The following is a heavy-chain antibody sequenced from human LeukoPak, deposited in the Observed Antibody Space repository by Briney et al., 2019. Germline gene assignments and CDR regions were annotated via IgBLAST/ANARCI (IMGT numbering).Heavy chain of an antibody. J-gene: IGHJ4*02. CDR1: GGSISSSSYY. CDR3: ARAPYYYDSSGYED. V-gene: IGHV4-39*07. CDR2: IYYSGST. D-gene: IGHD3-22*01. Sequence: SETLSLTCTVSGGSISSSSYYWGWIRQPPGKGLEWIGNIYYSGSTYYNPSLKGRVTISVDTSKNQFSLKLSSVTAADTAVYYCARAPYYYDSSGYEDWGQGTLVTVSS.